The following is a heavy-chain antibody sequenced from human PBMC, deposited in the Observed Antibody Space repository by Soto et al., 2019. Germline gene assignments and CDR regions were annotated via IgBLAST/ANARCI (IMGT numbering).Heavy chain of an antibody. V-gene: IGHV1-69*08. CDR3: ARDVGSSGWYWYFDY. D-gene: IGHD6-19*01. Sequence: QVQLVQSGAEVKKPGSSVKVSCKASGGTFSSYTISWVRQDPGHGLEWMGRIIPILGIANYAQKVQGRVTITADKTTSPAYMELSSLRSEDTAVYYWARDVGSSGWYWYFDYWGQGTLVTVSS. CDR2: IIPILGIA. J-gene: IGHJ4*02. CDR1: GGTFSSYT.